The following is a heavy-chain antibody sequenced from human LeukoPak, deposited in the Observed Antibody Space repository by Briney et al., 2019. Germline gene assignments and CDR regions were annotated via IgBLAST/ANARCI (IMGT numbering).Heavy chain of an antibody. CDR3: ARGSLGYYYYMDV. CDR1: GGSISSYY. J-gene: IGHJ6*03. V-gene: IGHV4-59*01. D-gene: IGHD3-16*01. CDR2: IYYSGST. Sequence: SETLSLTCTVSGGSISSYYWSWIRQPPGKGLEWIGYIYYSGSTNYNLSLKSRVTISVDTSKNQFSLKLSSVTAADTAVYYCARGSLGYYYYMDVWGKGTTVTVSS.